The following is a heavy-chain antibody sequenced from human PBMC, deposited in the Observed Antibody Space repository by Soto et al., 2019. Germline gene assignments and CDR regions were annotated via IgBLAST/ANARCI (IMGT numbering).Heavy chain of an antibody. Sequence: EVRLVESGGALVQPGGSLRLSCEASGFTFSSYEMTWVRQAPGRGLEWVSYISDSGHTIHYGDSVKGRFTISRDNAKNSLHLQMNSLTVEDTAVYYCARIGAGGWDVPFDFWGQGTLVTVSS. CDR3: ARIGAGGWDVPFDF. V-gene: IGHV3-48*03. J-gene: IGHJ4*02. D-gene: IGHD6-19*01. CDR1: GFTFSSYE. CDR2: ISDSGHTI.